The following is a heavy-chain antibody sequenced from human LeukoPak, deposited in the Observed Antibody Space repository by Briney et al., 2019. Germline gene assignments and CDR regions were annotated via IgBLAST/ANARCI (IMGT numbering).Heavy chain of an antibody. CDR1: GFTFSTYG. J-gene: IGHJ4*01. CDR2: IRYDGSNT. V-gene: IGHV3-30*02. CDR3: AKEPTQYYDFWTGYRPFVDY. Sequence: GGSLRLSCVGSGFTFSTYGVQWVRQTPDKGLEWVAYIRYDGSNTYYADSVKGRFTVSRDNSKNTVYLQMHSLRREDTAVYYCAKEPTQYYDFWTGYRPFVDYWGHGTVVTVSS. D-gene: IGHD3-3*01.